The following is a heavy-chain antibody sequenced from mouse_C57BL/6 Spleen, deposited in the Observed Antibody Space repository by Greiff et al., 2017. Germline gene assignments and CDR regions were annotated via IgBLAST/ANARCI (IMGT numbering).Heavy chain of an antibody. J-gene: IGHJ2*01. CDR2: ILPGIGRT. V-gene: IGHV15-2*01. D-gene: IGHD2-12*01. CDR1: DSEVFPIAY. CDR3: ARPGGFTTGEYYFDY. Sequence: QVQLQQSGSELRSPGSSVKLSCKDFDSEVFPIAYMSWVRQKPGHGFEWIGGILPGIGRTIYGEKFEDKATLDADTLSNTAYLELNSLTSEDSAIDYCARPGGFTTGEYYFDYGGQGTTLTVSS.